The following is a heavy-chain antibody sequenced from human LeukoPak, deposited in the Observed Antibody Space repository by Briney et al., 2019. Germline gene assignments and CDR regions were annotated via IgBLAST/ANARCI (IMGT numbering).Heavy chain of an antibody. J-gene: IGHJ4*02. V-gene: IGHV4-34*01. Sequence: SETLSLTCAVYGGSFSGYYWSWIRQPPGKGLEWIGEINHSGSTNYNPSLKSRVTKSVDTSKNQFSLKLSSVTAADTAVYYCARAPLWFGSMGYFDYWGQGTLVTVSS. CDR1: GGSFSGYY. D-gene: IGHD3-10*01. CDR3: ARAPLWFGSMGYFDY. CDR2: INHSGST.